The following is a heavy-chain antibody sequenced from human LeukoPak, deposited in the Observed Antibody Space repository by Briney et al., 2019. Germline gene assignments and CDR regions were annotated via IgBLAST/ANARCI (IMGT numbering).Heavy chain of an antibody. CDR2: ISAYNGNT. J-gene: IGHJ4*02. CDR3: AREAVSSGYYYGYDY. V-gene: IGHV1-18*01. D-gene: IGHD3-22*01. Sequence: ASVKVSCKASGYTFTSYGISWVRQAPGQGLEWMGWISAYNGNTNYAQKLQGRVTMTTDTSTSTAYMELRSLRSDDTAVYYCAREAVSSGYYYGYDYWGQGTLVTVSS. CDR1: GYTFTSYG.